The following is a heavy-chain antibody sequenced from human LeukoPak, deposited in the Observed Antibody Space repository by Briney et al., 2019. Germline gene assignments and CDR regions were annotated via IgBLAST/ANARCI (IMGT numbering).Heavy chain of an antibody. V-gene: IGHV4-38-2*02. CDR3: ARIGWLAFDY. CDR1: GFSISSGYY. Sequence: PSETLSLTCTVSGFSISSGYYWGWIRQPPGKGLEWIGSIYYSGNTYYNPSLESRVTISVDTSKNLFSLRLSSVTAADTAVYYCARIGWLAFDYWGQGTLVSVSS. D-gene: IGHD6-19*01. CDR2: IYYSGNT. J-gene: IGHJ4*02.